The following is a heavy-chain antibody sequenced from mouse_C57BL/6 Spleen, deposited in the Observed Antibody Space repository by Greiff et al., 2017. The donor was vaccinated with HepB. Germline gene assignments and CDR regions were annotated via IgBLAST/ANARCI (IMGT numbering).Heavy chain of an antibody. CDR1: GYAFSSYW. CDR3: GTAQAFYAMDY. CDR2: IYPGDGDT. J-gene: IGHJ4*01. V-gene: IGHV1-80*01. D-gene: IGHD3-2*02. Sequence: VKLVESGAELVKPGASVKISCKASGYAFSSYWMNWVKQRPGKGLEWIGQIYPGDGDTNYNGKFKGKATLTADKSSSTAYMQLSSLTSEDSAVYFCGTAQAFYAMDYWGQGTSVTVSS.